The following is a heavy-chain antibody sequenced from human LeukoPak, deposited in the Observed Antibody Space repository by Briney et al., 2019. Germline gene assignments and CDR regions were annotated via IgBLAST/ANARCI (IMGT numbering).Heavy chain of an antibody. Sequence: PSETLSLTCTVSGGSLSSSSYYWGWIRQPPGKGLEWIGSIYYSGSTYYNPSLKSRVTISVDTSKNQFSLKLSSVTAADTAVYYCARTNQPFDYWGQGTLVTVSS. J-gene: IGHJ4*02. CDR1: GGSLSSSSYY. V-gene: IGHV4-39*01. D-gene: IGHD2-2*01. CDR2: IYYSGST. CDR3: ARTNQPFDY.